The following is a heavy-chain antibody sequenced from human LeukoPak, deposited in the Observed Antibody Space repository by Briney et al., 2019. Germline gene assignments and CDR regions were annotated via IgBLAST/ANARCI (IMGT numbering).Heavy chain of an antibody. Sequence: AGTLRLSCAASGFTFSSFGMHWVRQAPGKGLEWVAVIWYDGRNKYYADSVKGRFTISRDNSKNTLYLQMNSLRAEDTAVYYCARDGDITPTDVWGQGTTVTVSS. CDR3: ARDGDITPTDV. CDR1: GFTFSSFG. V-gene: IGHV3-33*01. CDR2: IWYDGRNK. D-gene: IGHD2-15*01. J-gene: IGHJ6*02.